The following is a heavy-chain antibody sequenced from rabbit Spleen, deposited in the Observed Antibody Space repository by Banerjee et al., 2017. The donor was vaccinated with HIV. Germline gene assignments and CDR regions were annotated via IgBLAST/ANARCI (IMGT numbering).Heavy chain of an antibody. CDR3: ARGYVGDNGDVNL. CDR2: IGVGSSGST. Sequence: QSLEESGGGLVQPEGSLALTCKASGFSFSSSDYICWVRQAPGKGLEWIAKIGVGSSGSTAYASWAKGRFTISKSTSLNTVTLQMTSLTAADTATYFCARGYVGDNGDVNLWGPGTLVTVS. J-gene: IGHJ4*01. D-gene: IGHD2-1*01. V-gene: IGHV1S40*01. CDR1: GFSFSSSDY.